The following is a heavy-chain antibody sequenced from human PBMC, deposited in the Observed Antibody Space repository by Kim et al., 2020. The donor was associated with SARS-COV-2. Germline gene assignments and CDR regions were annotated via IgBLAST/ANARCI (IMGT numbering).Heavy chain of an antibody. CDR3: ARVRGGTAMFDAFDI. J-gene: IGHJ3*02. D-gene: IGHD5-18*01. CDR1: GYTFTGYY. V-gene: IGHV1-2*02. Sequence: ASVKVSCKASGYTFTGYYMHWVRQAPGQGLEWMGWINPNSGGTNYAQKFQGRVTMTRDTSISTAYMELSRLRSDDTAVYYCARVRGGTAMFDAFDIWGQGTMVTVSS. CDR2: INPNSGGT.